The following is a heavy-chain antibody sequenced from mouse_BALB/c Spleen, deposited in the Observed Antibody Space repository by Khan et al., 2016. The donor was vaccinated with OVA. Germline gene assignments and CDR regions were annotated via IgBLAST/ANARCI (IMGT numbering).Heavy chain of an antibody. CDR1: GYIFTSYW. CDR3: ARGSGYGNYFAY. D-gene: IGHD2-1*01. Sequence: QVQLKESGGDLVRPGASVKLSCKTSGYIFTSYWIHWVKQRSGQDLEWIARIYPGTGSTYYNEKFKGKATLTADNSSSTAYMQLSSLKSEDSAVYVCARGSGYGNYFAYGGQGTLVTVSA. CDR2: IYPGTGST. V-gene: IGHV1-76*01. J-gene: IGHJ3*01.